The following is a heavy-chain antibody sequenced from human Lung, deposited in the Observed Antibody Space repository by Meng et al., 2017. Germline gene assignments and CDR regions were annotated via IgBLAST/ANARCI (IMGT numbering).Heavy chain of an antibody. CDR2: ISSDSRYI. V-gene: IGHV3-21*01. CDR3: ARFETVGVATGDF. D-gene: IGHD2-15*01. J-gene: IGHJ4*02. Sequence: EVQLVESGGGLGMPGGSMRPSCVASGFTFSNYSMNWVRQAPGKELEWVSSISSDSRYIFYADSVKGRFTISRDNGKKLLYLQMNSLSPEDTAVFYCARFETVGVATGDFWGQGTLVTVSS. CDR1: GFTFSNYS.